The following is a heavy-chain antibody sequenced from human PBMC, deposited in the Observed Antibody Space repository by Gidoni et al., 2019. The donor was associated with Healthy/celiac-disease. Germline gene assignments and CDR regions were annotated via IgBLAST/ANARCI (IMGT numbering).Heavy chain of an antibody. CDR1: GSTFSSYA. CDR2: ISGSGGST. V-gene: IGHV3-23*01. D-gene: IGHD3-9*01. Sequence: EVQLLESGGGLVQPGGSLRLSCAASGSTFSSYAMSWVRQAPGKGLEWVSAISGSGGSTYYADSVKGRFTISRDNSKNTLYLQMNSLRAEDTAVYYCAKRSADWLTTIYDYWGQGTLVTVSS. J-gene: IGHJ4*02. CDR3: AKRSADWLTTIYDY.